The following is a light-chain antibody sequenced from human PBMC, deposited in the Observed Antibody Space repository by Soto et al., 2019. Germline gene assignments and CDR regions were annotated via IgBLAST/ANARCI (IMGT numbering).Light chain of an antibody. V-gene: IGKV3-20*01. J-gene: IGKJ5*01. CDR1: QSVNIY. CDR2: GAS. CDR3: HQYGNSPHT. Sequence: EIVMTQSPATLSLSPGERATLSCRASQSVNIYLAWYQQKPGQAPRLLIFGASYRATGIPARFSGSGSGTEFTLTISRLEPEDFEVYFCHQYGNSPHTFGQGTRLEI.